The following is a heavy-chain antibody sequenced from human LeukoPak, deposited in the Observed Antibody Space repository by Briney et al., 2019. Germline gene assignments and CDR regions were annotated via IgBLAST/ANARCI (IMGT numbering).Heavy chain of an antibody. CDR2: IYHSGST. CDR3: ARVQVRYLFFDP. V-gene: IGHV4-38-2*02. CDR1: GYSISSGYY. J-gene: IGHJ5*02. Sequence: TSETLSLTCTVSGYSISSGYYWGRIRQPPGKGLEWIGSIYHSGSTYYNPSLKSRVTISVDTSKNQFSLKLSSVTAADTAVYYCARVQVRYLFFDPWGQGTLVTVSS. D-gene: IGHD1-14*01.